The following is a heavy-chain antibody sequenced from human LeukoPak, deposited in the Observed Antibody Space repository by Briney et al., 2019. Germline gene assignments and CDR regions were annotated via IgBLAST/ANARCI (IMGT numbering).Heavy chain of an antibody. J-gene: IGHJ4*02. CDR2: IYYSGST. V-gene: IGHV4-59*08. Sequence: SETLSLTCTVSGGSISSYYWSWIRQPPGKGLEWIGYIYYSGSTNYNPSLKSRVTISVDTSKNQFSLKLSSVTAADTAVYYCARHSMFYYGSGSYYNDWGQGTLVTVSS. CDR3: ARHSMFYYGSGSYYND. D-gene: IGHD3-10*01. CDR1: GGSISSYY.